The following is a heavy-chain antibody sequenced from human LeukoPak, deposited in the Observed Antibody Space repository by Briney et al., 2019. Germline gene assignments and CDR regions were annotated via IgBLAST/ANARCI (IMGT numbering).Heavy chain of an antibody. D-gene: IGHD3-10*01. CDR3: ARRITMVRGVGYYYGMDV. CDR1: GGSFSGYY. J-gene: IGHJ6*04. CDR2: INHSGST. Sequence: SETLSLTCAVYGGSFSGYYWSWIRQPPGKGLEWIGEINHSGSTNYIPSLKSRVTISVDTSKNQFSLKLSSVTAADTAVYYCARRITMVRGVGYYYGMDVWSKGTTVTVSS. V-gene: IGHV4-34*01.